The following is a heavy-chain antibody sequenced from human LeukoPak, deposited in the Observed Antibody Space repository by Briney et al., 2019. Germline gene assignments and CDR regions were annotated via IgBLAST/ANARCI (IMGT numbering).Heavy chain of an antibody. D-gene: IGHD1-14*01. CDR3: AKALTPNWNHPGSWDV. J-gene: IGHJ6*04. CDR2: ISGSGGST. Sequence: QPGGSLRLSCAASGFTFSSYAMSWVRQAPGKGLEWVSAISGSGGSTYYADSVKGRFTISRDNSKNTLYLQMNSLRAEDTAVYYCAKALTPNWNHPGSWDVWGKGTTVTVSS. CDR1: GFTFSSYA. V-gene: IGHV3-23*01.